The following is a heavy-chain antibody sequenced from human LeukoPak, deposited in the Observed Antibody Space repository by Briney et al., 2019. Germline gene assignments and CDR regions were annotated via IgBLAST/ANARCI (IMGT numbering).Heavy chain of an antibody. Sequence: SETLSLTCTVSGGSISSYYWSWIRQPAGKGLEWIGRFSTSGGTNYNPSLKSRVTISVDTSKNQFSLKVNSVTAADTAVYYCAREGGYSYGDAPLHFDYWGQGTLVTVSS. CDR1: GGSISSYY. V-gene: IGHV4-4*07. D-gene: IGHD5-18*01. CDR3: AREGGYSYGDAPLHFDY. CDR2: FSTSGGT. J-gene: IGHJ4*02.